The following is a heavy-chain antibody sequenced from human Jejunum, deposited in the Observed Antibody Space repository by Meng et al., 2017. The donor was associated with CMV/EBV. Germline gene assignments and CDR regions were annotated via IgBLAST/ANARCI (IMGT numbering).Heavy chain of an antibody. J-gene: IGHJ4*02. V-gene: IGHV3-53*01. CDR2: LYKTGST. D-gene: IGHD7-27*01. Sequence: CAVSGFMVSDHYMSWVRQAPGKGLEWVSSLYKTGSTHYADSVKGRFTVSRDNSQNTMFLQIDSLRAEDTAIYYCAREFEDWGWVCDSWGQGTLVTVSS. CDR3: AREFEDWGWVCDS. CDR1: GFMVSDHY.